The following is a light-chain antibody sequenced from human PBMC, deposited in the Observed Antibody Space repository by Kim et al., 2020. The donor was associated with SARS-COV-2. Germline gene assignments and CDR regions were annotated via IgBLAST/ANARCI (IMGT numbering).Light chain of an antibody. CDR1: SGY. CDR2: ATS. V-gene: IGKV3-20*01. J-gene: IGKJ4*01. Sequence: SGYVAWYQQKSAQAPRLLIFATSSRATGIPDRFSGSGSGTSFTLTINTLEPEDFAVYFCQQYGSSPLTFGGGTKLEI. CDR3: QQYGSSPLT.